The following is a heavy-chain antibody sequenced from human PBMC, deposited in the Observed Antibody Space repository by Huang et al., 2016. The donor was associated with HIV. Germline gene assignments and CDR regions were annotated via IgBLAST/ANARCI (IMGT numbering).Heavy chain of an antibody. CDR2: INPRGASK. CDR1: GYTFTTYH. V-gene: IGHV1-46*01. CDR3: ARALLLFGLGSPLDF. Sequence: QVQLVQSGAEVKKPGASVKISCKASGYTFTTYHMHWVRQATGQGLEWKRMINPRGASKIDEQTFQGRVTMTSDTSTSTVVMELSSLTPEDTAVYYCARALLLFGLGSPLDFWGQGSLVTVSS. D-gene: IGHD3-10*01. J-gene: IGHJ4*02.